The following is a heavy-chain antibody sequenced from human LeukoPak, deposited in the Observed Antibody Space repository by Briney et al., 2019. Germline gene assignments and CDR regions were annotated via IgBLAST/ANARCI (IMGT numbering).Heavy chain of an antibody. CDR1: GGSISSSSYY. CDR3: AREYSSSWDDAFDI. J-gene: IGHJ3*02. D-gene: IGHD6-13*01. Sequence: SETLSLTCTVSGGSISSSSYYWGWIRQPPGKGLEWIGSIYYSGSTYYNPSLKSRVTISVDTSKNQFSLKLSPVTAADTAVYYCAREYSSSWDDAFDIWGQGTMVTVSS. V-gene: IGHV4-39*01. CDR2: IYYSGST.